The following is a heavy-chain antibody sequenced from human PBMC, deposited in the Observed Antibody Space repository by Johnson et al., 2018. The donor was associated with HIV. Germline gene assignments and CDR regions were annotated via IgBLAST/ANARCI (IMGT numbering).Heavy chain of an antibody. CDR2: ISWNSGSI. CDR3: AKSQDRSAHDYDFDL. V-gene: IGHV3-9*01. Sequence: VQLVESGGGLVQPGRSLRLSCAASGFTFDDYAMYWVRQGPGKGLEWVSGISWNSGSIGYADSVKGRFTISRDNSKNTLYVQMHSLRGEDTAVYFCAKSQDRSAHDYDFDLWGQGTMVTVSS. CDR1: GFTFDDYA. D-gene: IGHD3-22*01. J-gene: IGHJ3*01.